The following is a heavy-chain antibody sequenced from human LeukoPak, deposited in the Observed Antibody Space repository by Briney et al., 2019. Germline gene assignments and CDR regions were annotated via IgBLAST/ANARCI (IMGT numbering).Heavy chain of an antibody. V-gene: IGHV3-23*01. Sequence: GGSLRLSCAASGFTFSNYGMSWVRQAPGKGLEWVSAISGSGGNTCFADSVKGRFTISRDNSKNTLYLQMNSLRAEDTAVYYCAKKKYGSGNYYFEYWGQGTLVTVSS. CDR1: GFTFSNYG. CDR3: AKKKYGSGNYYFEY. D-gene: IGHD3-10*01. J-gene: IGHJ4*02. CDR2: ISGSGGNT.